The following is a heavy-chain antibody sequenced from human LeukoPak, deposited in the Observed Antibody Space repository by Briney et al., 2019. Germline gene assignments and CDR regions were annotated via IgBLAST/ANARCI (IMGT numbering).Heavy chain of an antibody. D-gene: IGHD3-22*01. Sequence: RASVKVSCKASGYTFTGYYMHWVRQAPGQGLEWMGWINPNSGGTNYAQKFQGRVTMTRDTSISTAYMELSRLRSDDTAVYYCARESAILYYDSSGYSSYWGQGTLVTVSS. CDR3: ARESAILYYDSSGYSSY. V-gene: IGHV1-2*02. J-gene: IGHJ4*02. CDR2: INPNSGGT. CDR1: GYTFTGYY.